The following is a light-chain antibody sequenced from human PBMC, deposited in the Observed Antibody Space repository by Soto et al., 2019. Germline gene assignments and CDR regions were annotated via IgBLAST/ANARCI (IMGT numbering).Light chain of an antibody. J-gene: IGKJ3*01. CDR1: QTVATN. CDR3: QQYNNWPLFS. V-gene: IGKV3-15*01. CDR2: GAN. Sequence: EIVMTQSPATLSVSQGERATLSCRASQTVATNVAWYQQKPGQAPRLLVYGANGRATGVSDRFTASGSGTEFTLTISRLQSEDSAIYYCQQYNNWPLFSFGPGTKVDLK.